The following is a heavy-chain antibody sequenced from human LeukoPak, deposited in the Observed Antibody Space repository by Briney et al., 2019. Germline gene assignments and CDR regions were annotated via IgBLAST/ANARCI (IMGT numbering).Heavy chain of an antibody. CDR2: ISYDGSNK. Sequence: GRSLRLSCAASGFTFSSYAMHWVRQAPGKGLEWVAVISYDGSNKYYADSVKGRFAISRDNSKNTLYLQMNSLRAEDTAVYYCARARLSIAVAGGHNWFDPWGQGTLVTVSS. CDR3: ARARLSIAVAGGHNWFDP. J-gene: IGHJ5*02. CDR1: GFTFSSYA. V-gene: IGHV3-30*09. D-gene: IGHD6-19*01.